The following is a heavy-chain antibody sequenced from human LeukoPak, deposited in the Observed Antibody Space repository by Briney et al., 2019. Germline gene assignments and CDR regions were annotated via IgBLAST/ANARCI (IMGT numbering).Heavy chain of an antibody. V-gene: IGHV3-15*01. CDR3: TTRYYAGED. CDR1: GFTFSDYY. Sequence: PGGSLRLSCATSGFTFSDYYMSWIRQAPGKGLEWVGRIKSKTDGGTTDYAAPVKGRFTISRDDSKNTLYLQMNSLKTEDTAVYYCTTRYYAGEDWGQGTLVTASS. J-gene: IGHJ4*02. D-gene: IGHD2-2*01. CDR2: IKSKTDGGTT.